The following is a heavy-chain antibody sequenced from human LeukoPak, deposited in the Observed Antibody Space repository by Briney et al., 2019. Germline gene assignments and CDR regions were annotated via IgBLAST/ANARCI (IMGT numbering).Heavy chain of an antibody. CDR3: ASGGFGVAFDY. CDR2: FNIDGRDT. V-gene: IGHV3-74*01. Sequence: GGSLRLSCEASGFTFSRYWMHWVRHVPGQGLMWVSSFNIDGRDTIYADSVRGRFTLSRDNAKNTLYLQMNSLRAEDTAVYYCASGGFGVAFDYWGQGTLVTVFS. D-gene: IGHD3-10*01. CDR1: GFTFSRYW. J-gene: IGHJ4*02.